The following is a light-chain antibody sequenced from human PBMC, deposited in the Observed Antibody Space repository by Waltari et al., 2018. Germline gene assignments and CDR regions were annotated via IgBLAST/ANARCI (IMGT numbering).Light chain of an antibody. CDR2: AVS. Sequence: QSALTQPPSVSGSPGQSVTISCTGTSSDVGAYTRVSWYQQPPGTAPKLMIYAVSDRPRGVPDRFSGSKAGNTASLTISGLLAEDEADYYCSSYAGGGTLVFGGGTKLTVL. CDR1: SSDVGAYTR. CDR3: SSYAGGGTLV. V-gene: IGLV2-18*02. J-gene: IGLJ2*01.